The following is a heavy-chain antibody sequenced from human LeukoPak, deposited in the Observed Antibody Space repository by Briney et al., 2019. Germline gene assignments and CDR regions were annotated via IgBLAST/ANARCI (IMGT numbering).Heavy chain of an antibody. Sequence: SETLSLTCTVSGGSISSGDHYWSWIRQPPGKGLEWIGYIYYSGSTNYNPSLKSRVTISVDTSKNQFSLKLSSVTAADTAVYYCASHYGSGSYYNVLPFDYWGQGTLVTVSS. CDR2: IYYSGST. D-gene: IGHD3-10*01. CDR1: GGSISSGDHY. V-gene: IGHV4-61*08. J-gene: IGHJ4*02. CDR3: ASHYGSGSYYNVLPFDY.